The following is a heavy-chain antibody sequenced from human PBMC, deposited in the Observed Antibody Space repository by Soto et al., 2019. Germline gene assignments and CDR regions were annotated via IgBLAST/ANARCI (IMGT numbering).Heavy chain of an antibody. CDR2: MAFDGRT. CDR1: GGSVSSRGFY. Sequence: SETLSLTCSVSGGSVSSRGFYWTWIRQPPGKGLEWIGYMAFDGRTNYNPSLNSRVTISQDTSKNQFSLKLGSMTAADTAIYYCARLPDISGWPFDFWGQGILVTVSS. J-gene: IGHJ4*02. CDR3: ARLPDISGWPFDF. V-gene: IGHV4-61*08. D-gene: IGHD6-19*01.